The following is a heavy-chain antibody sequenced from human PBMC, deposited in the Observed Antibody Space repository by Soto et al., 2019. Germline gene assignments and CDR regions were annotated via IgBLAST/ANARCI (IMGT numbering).Heavy chain of an antibody. CDR3: ARVVVPILVVPSYYFDY. D-gene: IGHD2-2*01. V-gene: IGHV4-31*03. Sequence: QVQLQESGPGLVKPSQTLSLTCTVSGGSISSGGYYWSWIRQHPGKGLEWIGYNYYSGSTYYNPSLKNRVTILESTATNRFSLKLSSVTAADTAVYYCARVVVPILVVPSYYFDYWGQGSLVTVSS. CDR1: GGSISSGGYY. CDR2: NYYSGST. J-gene: IGHJ4*02.